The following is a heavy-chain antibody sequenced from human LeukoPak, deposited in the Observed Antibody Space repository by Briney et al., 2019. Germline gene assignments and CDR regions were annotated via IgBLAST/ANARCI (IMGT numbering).Heavy chain of an antibody. J-gene: IGHJ4*02. Sequence: GGSLGLSCAVSGFDFSTYWMTWVRQAPGKGLEWVANIKRDGSVTNYVDSVKGRFTISRDNAKNSLFLQMSSLSAEDTAVYYCARDLGSGWTHDYWGQGTLVTVSP. CDR2: IKRDGSVT. CDR3: ARDLGSGWTHDY. CDR1: GFDFSTYW. V-gene: IGHV3-7*01. D-gene: IGHD6-19*01.